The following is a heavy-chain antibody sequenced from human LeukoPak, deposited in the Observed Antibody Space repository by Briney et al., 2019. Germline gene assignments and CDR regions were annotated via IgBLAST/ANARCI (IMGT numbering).Heavy chain of an antibody. V-gene: IGHV1-58*01. CDR3: AAAIYCSGGSCYSYKGVLWFDP. Sequence: SVKVSCKASGFTFTSSAVQWVRQARGQRLEWIGWIVVGSGNTNYAQKFQERVTITRDMSTSTAYMELSSLRSEDTAVYYCAAAIYCSGGSCYSYKGVLWFDPWGQGTLVTVSS. CDR1: GFTFTSSA. CDR2: IVVGSGNT. D-gene: IGHD2-15*01. J-gene: IGHJ5*02.